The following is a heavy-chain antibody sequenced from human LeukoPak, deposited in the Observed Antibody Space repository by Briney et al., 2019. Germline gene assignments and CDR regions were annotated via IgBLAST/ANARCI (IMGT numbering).Heavy chain of an antibody. CDR3: ASYLGYCSKGVCFPHLGYFDY. CDR1: GGSFSGYY. CDR2: INHSGST. Sequence: SSETLSLTCAVYGGSFSGYYWSWIRQPPGRGLEWIGEINHSGSTNYNPSLKSRVTISVDTSKNQFSLKLSSVTVADTAVYYCASYLGYCSKGVCFPHLGYFDYWGQGTLVTVSS. J-gene: IGHJ4*02. D-gene: IGHD2-8*01. V-gene: IGHV4-34*01.